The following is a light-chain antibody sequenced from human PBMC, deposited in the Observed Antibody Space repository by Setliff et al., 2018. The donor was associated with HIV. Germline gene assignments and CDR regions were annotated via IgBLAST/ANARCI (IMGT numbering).Light chain of an antibody. J-gene: IGKJ4*01. CDR2: DAS. V-gene: IGKV3-11*01. CDR1: QSVSSY. CDR3: QQRSNWPLT. Sequence: EIVLTQSPATLSLSPGERATLSCRASQSVSSYLAWYQQKAGQAPRLLIYDASNRATGIPARFSGGGSGADFTLTISSLEPEDFAVYYCQQRSNWPLTFGGGTKVDIK.